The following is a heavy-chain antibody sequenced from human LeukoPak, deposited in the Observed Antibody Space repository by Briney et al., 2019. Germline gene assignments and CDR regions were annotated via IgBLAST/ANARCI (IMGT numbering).Heavy chain of an antibody. CDR2: INHSGST. D-gene: IGHD2-15*01. V-gene: IGHV4-34*01. CDR3: ARAMDIVVVVAATPPAFDI. CDR1: GGSFSGYY. Sequence: SETLSLTCAVYGGSFSGYYWGWIRQPPGKGLEWIGEINHSGSTNYNPSLKSRVTISVDTSKNQFSLKLSSVTAADTAVYYCARAMDIVVVVAATPPAFDIWGQGTMVTVSS. J-gene: IGHJ3*02.